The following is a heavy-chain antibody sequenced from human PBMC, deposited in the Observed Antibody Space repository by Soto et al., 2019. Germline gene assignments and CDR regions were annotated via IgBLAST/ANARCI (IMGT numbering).Heavy chain of an antibody. V-gene: IGHV4-39*01. CDR1: GGSISSSSYY. J-gene: IGHJ6*02. CDR3: ARRKGWRIAAAGSIYYYYGMDV. Sequence: SETLSLTCTVSGGSISSSSYYWGWIRQPPGKGLEWIGSIYYSGSTYYNPSLKSRVTISVDTSKNQFSLKLSSVTAADTAVYYCARRKGWRIAAAGSIYYYYGMDVWGQGTTVTVSS. D-gene: IGHD6-13*01. CDR2: IYYSGST.